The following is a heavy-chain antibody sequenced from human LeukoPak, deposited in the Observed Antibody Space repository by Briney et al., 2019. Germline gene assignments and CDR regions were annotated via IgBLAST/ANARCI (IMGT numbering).Heavy chain of an antibody. CDR3: ARRSTAPIAGTGVNWFDP. V-gene: IGHV4-39*01. J-gene: IGHJ5*02. CDR2: IYYSGST. Sequence: SETLSLTCTVSGGSISSSSYYWGWIRQPPGKGLEWIGGIYYSGSTYYNPSLKSRVTISVDTSKNQFSLKLSSVTAADTAVYYCARRSTAPIAGTGVNWFDPWGQGTLVTVSS. D-gene: IGHD6-13*01. CDR1: GGSISSSSYY.